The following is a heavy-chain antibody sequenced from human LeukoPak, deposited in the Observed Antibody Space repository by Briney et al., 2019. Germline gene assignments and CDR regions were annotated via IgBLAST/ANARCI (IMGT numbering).Heavy chain of an antibody. CDR2: IIPIFGTA. J-gene: IGHJ6*03. Sequence: SVKVSCKASGGTFSSYAISWVRQAPGQGLEWMGGIIPIFGTANYAQKFQGRVTITADKSTSTAYMELSSLRSEDTAVYYCARDGGYYYYYMDVWGKGTTVTVSS. CDR1: GGTFSSYA. D-gene: IGHD2-15*01. V-gene: IGHV1-69*06. CDR3: ARDGGYYYYYMDV.